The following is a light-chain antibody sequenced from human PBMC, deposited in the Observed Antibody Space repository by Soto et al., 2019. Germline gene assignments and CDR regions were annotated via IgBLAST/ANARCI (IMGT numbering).Light chain of an antibody. V-gene: IGKV3-20*01. CDR1: QSISRNY. J-gene: IGKJ3*01. CDR2: HAS. Sequence: EIVLTQSPGTLSLSPGERATLSCRASQSISRNYLAWYQQKPGQAPRLLIFHASSRVTGIPDRFSGSGSGTDFTLTISRLQPEDFAVYYCQRYGTSPLTFGPGTKVDMK. CDR3: QRYGTSPLT.